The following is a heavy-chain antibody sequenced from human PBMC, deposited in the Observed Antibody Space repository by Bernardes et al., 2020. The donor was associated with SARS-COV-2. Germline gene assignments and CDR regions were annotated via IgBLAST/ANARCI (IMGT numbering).Heavy chain of an antibody. CDR3: AREGGTSGRGMDV. D-gene: IGHD3-10*01. J-gene: IGHJ6*02. CDR1: GGPISTYY. CDR2: MSASGSS. Sequence: SETLSLTFSVSGGPISTYYWSWIRQPAGKGLEWIGRMSASGSSNHNPSLRSRITMSVDTPQNQISLELSSVTAADTAVYYCAREGGTSGRGMDVWGQGTTVTVSS. V-gene: IGHV4-4*07.